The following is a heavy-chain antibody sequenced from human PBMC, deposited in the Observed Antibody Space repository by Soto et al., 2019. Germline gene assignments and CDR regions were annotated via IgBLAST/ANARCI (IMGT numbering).Heavy chain of an antibody. CDR1: GGSISSGGYY. D-gene: IGHD3-22*01. V-gene: IGHV4-31*03. CDR2: IYYSGST. CDR3: ARVGHYDGSGYNTFNI. J-gene: IGHJ3*02. Sequence: QVQLQESGPGLVKPSQTLSLTCTVSGGSISSGGYYWSWIRQHPGKGLEWIGYIYYSGSTYYNPSLKSRVTISVDTSKNHFSLKLSSVTAADTAVYYCARVGHYDGSGYNTFNIWGQGTMVTVSS.